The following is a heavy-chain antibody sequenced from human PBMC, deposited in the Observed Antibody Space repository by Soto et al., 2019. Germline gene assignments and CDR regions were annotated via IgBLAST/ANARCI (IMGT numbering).Heavy chain of an antibody. J-gene: IGHJ4*02. V-gene: IGHV4-59*01. Sequence: SGXSTSSYYWSWIRQPPGRGLEWIGYIFYSGCTNYNPSLKSRVTISVETSKNQFSLKLSSVTAADTAVYYCARGSPVRANWNFXSWGRGTLVTVSS. D-gene: IGHD1-20*01. CDR3: ARGSPVRANWNFXS. CDR1: GXSTSSYY. CDR2: IFYSGCT.